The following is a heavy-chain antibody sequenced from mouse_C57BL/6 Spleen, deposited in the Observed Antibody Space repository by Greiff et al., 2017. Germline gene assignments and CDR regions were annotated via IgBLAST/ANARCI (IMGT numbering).Heavy chain of an antibody. CDR2: INPNNGGT. J-gene: IGHJ2*01. CDR1: GYTFTDYY. Sequence: EVQLQQSGPELVKPGASVKISCKASGYTFTDYYMNWVKQSHGKSLEWIGDINPNNGGTSYNQKFKGKATLTVDKSSSTAYMELRSLTSEDSAVYYCARRQLRLRGFDYWGQGTTLPLS. V-gene: IGHV1-26*01. D-gene: IGHD3-2*02. CDR3: ARRQLRLRGFDY.